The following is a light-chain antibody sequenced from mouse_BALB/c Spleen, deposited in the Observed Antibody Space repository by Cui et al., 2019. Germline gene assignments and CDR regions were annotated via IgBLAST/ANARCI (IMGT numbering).Light chain of an antibody. CDR3: QQWSGNLRT. CDR1: SSVSY. J-gene: IGKJ5*01. V-gene: IGKV4-68*01. CDR2: LTS. Sequence: QIVLTPSPAPMPASPGGKVTMTCSASSSVSYMYSYQQQTRSSPKPWLYLTSNPASGVTARLSGGGSGSCYSLTSSSMEADEAATNYYQQWSGNLRTFGGGTKLELK.